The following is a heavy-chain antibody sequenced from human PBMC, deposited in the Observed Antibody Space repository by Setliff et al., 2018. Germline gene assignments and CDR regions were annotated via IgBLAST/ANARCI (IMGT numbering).Heavy chain of an antibody. CDR2: ISAHNGYI. CDR3: ANAEVVVAP. J-gene: IGHJ4*02. V-gene: IGHV1-18*01. D-gene: IGHD2-15*01. Sequence: ASVKVSCKASGYTFSNYGTSWVRQAPGQGLEWMGWISAHNGYIVYAQKLQGRVTMTTDTSANTVYMELSRLRYEDTAVYYCANAEVVVAPWGQGTLVTVSS. CDR1: GYTFSNYG.